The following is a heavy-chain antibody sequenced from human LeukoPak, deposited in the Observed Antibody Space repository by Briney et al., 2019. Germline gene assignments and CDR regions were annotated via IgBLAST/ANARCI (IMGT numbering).Heavy chain of an antibody. CDR1: GFTFSSYA. CDR3: AREYSSSWWHYYYGMDV. V-gene: IGHV3-30-3*01. CDR2: ISYDGSNK. Sequence: GRSLRLSCAASGFTFSSYAMHWVRQAPGKGLEWVAVISYDGSNKYYADSVKGRFTISRDNSKNTLYLQMNSLRAEDTAVYYCAREYSSSWWHYYYGMDVWGQGTTVTVSS. J-gene: IGHJ6*02. D-gene: IGHD6-13*01.